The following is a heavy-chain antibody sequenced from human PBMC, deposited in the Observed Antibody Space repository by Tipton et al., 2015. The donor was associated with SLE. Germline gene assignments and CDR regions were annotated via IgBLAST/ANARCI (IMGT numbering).Heavy chain of an antibody. J-gene: IGHJ2*01. Sequence: SLRLSCAASGFTFSSYGMHWVRQAPGKGLERVAFIRYDGSNKFYGESVKGRFTISRDNSKNTLHLQMNSLTVEDTAVYYCAKGKRGQSVPDWYFDFWGSGTLVTVSS. CDR2: IRYDGSNK. CDR1: GFTFSSYG. CDR3: AKGKRGQSVPDWYFDF. V-gene: IGHV3-30*02.